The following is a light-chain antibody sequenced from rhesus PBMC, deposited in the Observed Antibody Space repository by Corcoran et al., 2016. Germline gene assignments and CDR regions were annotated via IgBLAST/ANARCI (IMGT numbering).Light chain of an antibody. J-gene: IGKJ1*01. CDR1: QSISSW. V-gene: IGKV1-22*01. CDR2: KAS. CDR3: QQYSSSPWT. Sequence: DIQMTQSPSSLSASVGDTVTITCRASQSISSWLAWSQQQPGKAPKLLIYKASTLESGVPSRFSGSGSGTDFTRTISSLQSEDFATYYCQQYSSSPWTFGQGTKVEIK.